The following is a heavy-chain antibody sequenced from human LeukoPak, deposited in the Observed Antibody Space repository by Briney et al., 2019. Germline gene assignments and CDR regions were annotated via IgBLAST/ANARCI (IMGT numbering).Heavy chain of an antibody. J-gene: IGHJ4*02. CDR2: VFYTGDT. V-gene: IGHV4-59*08. CDR3: ARHPFATPFDH. CDR1: GGSISSFY. D-gene: IGHD2-15*01. Sequence: SETLSHICAVSGGSISSFYWSWIRQPPGKGLEWIGYVFYTGDTNSNPSLKSRVTVSLDTSKNQLSLRLTSVTAADTAVYYCARHPFATPFDHWGRGTLVTVSS.